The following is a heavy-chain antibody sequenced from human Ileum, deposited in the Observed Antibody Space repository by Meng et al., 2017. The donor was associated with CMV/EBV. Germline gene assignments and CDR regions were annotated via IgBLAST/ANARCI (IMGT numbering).Heavy chain of an antibody. CDR1: FTFNGYW. Sequence: FTFNGYWMSWVRQAPGKGLEWVANIKQDGSEKYYVDSVKGRFTISRDNAKTSLYLQMNSLRAEDTAVYYCARGYCSGGSCFAGAFDYWGQGTLVTVSS. D-gene: IGHD2-15*01. V-gene: IGHV3-7*01. CDR2: IKQDGSEK. CDR3: ARGYCSGGSCFAGAFDY. J-gene: IGHJ4*02.